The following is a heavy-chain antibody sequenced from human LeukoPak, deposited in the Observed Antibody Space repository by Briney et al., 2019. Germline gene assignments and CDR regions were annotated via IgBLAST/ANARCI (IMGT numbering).Heavy chain of an antibody. CDR1: GFTFSSYA. Sequence: GGSLRLSCAASGFTFSSYAMHWVRQAPGKGLEWVAIISSDGSNKYYADSVKGRFTISRDNSKNTLYLQMNSLRAEDTAVYYCAGDLNTAIAEAGPGMNWGQGALVTVSS. D-gene: IGHD6-13*01. CDR3: AGDLNTAIAEAGPGMN. V-gene: IGHV3-30-3*01. CDR2: ISSDGSNK. J-gene: IGHJ4*02.